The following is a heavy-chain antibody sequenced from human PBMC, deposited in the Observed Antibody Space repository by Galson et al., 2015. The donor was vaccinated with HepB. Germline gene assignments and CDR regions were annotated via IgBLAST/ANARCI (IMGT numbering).Heavy chain of an antibody. CDR1: GFTFSHAW. J-gene: IGHJ4*02. D-gene: IGHD3-3*01. CDR3: TTRGYYNFWSGYWVTPY. Sequence: SLRLSCAASGFTFSHAWMSWVRQAPGKGLEWVGRIKTKTDGGTTDYAVTVTGRFTISRDDSKNTLYMQMNSLKTEDTAVYYCTTRGYYNFWSGYWVTPYWGPGALVTVSS. CDR2: IKTKTDGGTT. V-gene: IGHV3-15*01.